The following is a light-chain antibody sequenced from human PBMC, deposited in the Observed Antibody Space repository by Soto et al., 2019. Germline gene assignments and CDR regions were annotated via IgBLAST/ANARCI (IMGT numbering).Light chain of an antibody. V-gene: IGKV3D-15*01. CDR3: QQYNNWPQT. CDR1: QSVSSY. CDR2: DAS. Sequence: EIVVTQSPATLSLSPGERATLSCRASQSVSSYLAWYQQKPGQAPRLLIYDASNRATGIPARFSGGGSGTEFTLTISSLQSEDFAVYYCQQYNNWPQTLGQGTKVDIK. J-gene: IGKJ1*01.